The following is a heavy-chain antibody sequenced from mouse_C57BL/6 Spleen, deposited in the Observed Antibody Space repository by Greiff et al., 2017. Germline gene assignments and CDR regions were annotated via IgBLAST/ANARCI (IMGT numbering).Heavy chain of an antibody. D-gene: IGHD1-1*01. J-gene: IGHJ4*01. CDR1: GYSFTDYN. Sequence: VQLQQSGPELVKPGASVKISCKASGYSFTDYNMNWVKQSNGKSLEWIGVINPNYGTTSYNQKFKGKATVTVDQSSSTAYMQLNSLTSEDSAVYYCARTLDYGSSYPDYAMDYWGQGTSVTVSS. CDR3: ARTLDYGSSYPDYAMDY. V-gene: IGHV1-39*01. CDR2: INPNYGTT.